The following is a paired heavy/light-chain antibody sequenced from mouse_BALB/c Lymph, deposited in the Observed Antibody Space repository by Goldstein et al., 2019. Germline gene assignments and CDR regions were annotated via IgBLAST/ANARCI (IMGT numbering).Heavy chain of an antibody. D-gene: IGHD2-1*01. V-gene: IGHV2-9-2*01. J-gene: IGHJ2*01. Sequence: QVQLKESGPGLVAPSQSLSITCTVSGFSLTSYDISWIRQPPGKGLEWLGVIWTGGGTNYNSAFMSRLSISKDNSKSQVFLKMNSLQTDDTAIYYCVRDYGNYYFDYWGQGTTLTVSS. CDR1: GFSLTSYD. CDR3: VRDYGNYYFDY. CDR2: IWTGGGT.
Light chain of an antibody. CDR2: NAK. V-gene: IGKV12-41*01. CDR3: QHFWSTPT. J-gene: IGKJ2*01. CDR1: GNIHNY. Sequence: DIQMTQSPASLSASVGETVTITCRASGNIHNYLAWYQQKQGKSPQLLVYNAKTLADGVPSRFSGSGSGTQYSLKINSLQPEDFGSYYCQHFWSTPTFGGGTKLEIK.